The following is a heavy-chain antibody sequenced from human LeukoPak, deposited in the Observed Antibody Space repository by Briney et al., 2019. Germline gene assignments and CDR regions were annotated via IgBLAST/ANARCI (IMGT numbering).Heavy chain of an antibody. D-gene: IGHD3-9*01. J-gene: IGHJ4*02. CDR2: IDYSGST. CDR1: GDSLRNFY. Sequence: SETLSLTCSVSGDSLRNFYWSWIRKSPGKGLEWIGYIDYSGSTSYNPSLKSRVTISIDKSKNQFSLKLSSVTAADTAVYYCASKVETYYDILTGYYYDNDYWGQGTLVTVSS. V-gene: IGHV4-59*08. CDR3: ASKVETYYDILTGYYYDNDY.